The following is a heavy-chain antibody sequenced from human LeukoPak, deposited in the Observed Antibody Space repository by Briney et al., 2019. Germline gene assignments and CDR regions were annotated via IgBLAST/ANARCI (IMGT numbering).Heavy chain of an antibody. J-gene: IGHJ4*02. D-gene: IGHD1-26*01. CDR3: ARLGTYFRATDY. CDR2: VHKSGSN. CDR1: GGSISSGYYY. V-gene: IGHV4-39*01. Sequence: SGTLSLTCTVSGGSISSGYYYWGWIRQSPGKGLECIGTVHKSGSNYYNPSLKSRVTISIDTSKNQFSLKLNSVTAADTAVYFSARLGTYFRATDYWGQGALVVVSS.